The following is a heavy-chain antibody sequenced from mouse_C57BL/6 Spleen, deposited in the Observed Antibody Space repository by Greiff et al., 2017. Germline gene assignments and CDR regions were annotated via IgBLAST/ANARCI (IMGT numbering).Heavy chain of an antibody. Sequence: QVQLQQSGPELVKPGASVKLSCKASGYTFTSYDINWVKQRPGQGLEWIGWIYPRDGSTKYNETFKGKATLTVATSSSTAYMELHSLTSEDSAFYFCAIVHSGSSLAYWGQGTLVTVSA. CDR2: IYPRDGST. V-gene: IGHV1-85*01. CDR3: AIVHSGSSLAY. CDR1: GYTFTSYD. D-gene: IGHD1-1*01. J-gene: IGHJ3*01.